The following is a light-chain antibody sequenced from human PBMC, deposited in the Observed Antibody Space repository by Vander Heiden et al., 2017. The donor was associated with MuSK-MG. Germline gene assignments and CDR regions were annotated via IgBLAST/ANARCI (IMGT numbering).Light chain of an antibody. CDR3: KQCDDGWT. CDR2: KAF. J-gene: IGKJ1*01. Sequence: DIQMTQSPSTLSASVGDRVTITRRAIKSGSSELAWYQPKPGKAPKLLTYKAFNLESGVPSRFSGSGSGTAFTLTSSRLQPDDFATCYCKQCDDGWTFGQGTKVEIK. CDR1: KSGSSE. V-gene: IGKV1-5*03.